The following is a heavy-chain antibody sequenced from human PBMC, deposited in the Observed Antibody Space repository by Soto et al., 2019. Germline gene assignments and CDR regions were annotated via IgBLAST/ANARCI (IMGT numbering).Heavy chain of an antibody. J-gene: IGHJ6*02. V-gene: IGHV1-69*06. CDR3: ARGKRGTTRYYYGMDV. D-gene: IGHD1-26*01. CDR1: GGTFSTYA. CDR2: IIPIFGTA. Sequence: SAEMSFRAAGGTFSTYAISWVRQAPGQGLEWMGGIIPIFGTANYAQKFQGRVTITADKSTSTAYMELSSLRSEDTAVYYCARGKRGTTRYYYGMDVRGQGTKVTVSS.